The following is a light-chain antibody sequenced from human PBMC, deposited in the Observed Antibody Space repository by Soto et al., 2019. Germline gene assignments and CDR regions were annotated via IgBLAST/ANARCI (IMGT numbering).Light chain of an antibody. CDR2: GNS. J-gene: IGLJ3*02. CDR3: QFYDSSLSTWV. CDR1: SSNIGAGYD. V-gene: IGLV1-40*01. Sequence: QSVLTQPPSVSGAPGQRVTISCTGSSSNIGAGYDVNWYQQLPGTAPKLLIYGNSNRPSGVPDLFSGSKSGTSGSLAITGVQAADEADYYCQFYDSSLSTWVFGGGTKVTVI.